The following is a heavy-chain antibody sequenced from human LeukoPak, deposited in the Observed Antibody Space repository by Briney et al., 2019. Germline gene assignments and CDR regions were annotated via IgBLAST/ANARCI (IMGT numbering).Heavy chain of an antibody. CDR1: GGTFSSYA. D-gene: IGHD3-22*01. V-gene: IGHV1-69*13. Sequence: SVKVSCKASGGTFSSYAISWVRQAPGQGLEWMGGVIPIFGTANYAQKFQGRVTITADESTSTAYMELSSLRSKDTAVYYCARGTPDPYYDSSGYAESAFDIWGQGTMVTVSS. CDR2: VIPIFGTA. J-gene: IGHJ3*02. CDR3: ARGTPDPYYDSSGYAESAFDI.